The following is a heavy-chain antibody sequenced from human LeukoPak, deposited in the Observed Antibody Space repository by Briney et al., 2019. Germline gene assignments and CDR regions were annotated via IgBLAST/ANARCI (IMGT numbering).Heavy chain of an antibody. CDR1: GFTVSSNS. Sequence: PGGSLRLSCTVSGFTVSSNSMSWVRQAPGKGLEWVSFIYSDNTHYSDSVKGRFTISRDNSKNTLYLQMNSLRAEDTAVYYCTAGANYYMDVWGKGTTVTVSS. CDR3: TAGANYYMDV. CDR2: IYSDNT. J-gene: IGHJ6*03. V-gene: IGHV3-53*01.